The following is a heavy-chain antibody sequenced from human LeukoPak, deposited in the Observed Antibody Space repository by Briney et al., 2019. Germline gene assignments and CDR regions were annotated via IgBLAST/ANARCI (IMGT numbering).Heavy chain of an antibody. CDR3: AKSRSGYSYGFDY. CDR1: GFTFNSYA. V-gene: IGHV3-23*01. D-gene: IGHD5-18*01. Sequence: PGGSLRLSCAASGFTFNSYAMNWVRQAPGRGLEWVSTLSGGGGSTYCADSVKGRFTISRDNSKDTLYLQMNSLRAEDTAVYYCAKSRSGYSYGFDYWGQGTLVTVSS. CDR2: LSGGGGST. J-gene: IGHJ4*02.